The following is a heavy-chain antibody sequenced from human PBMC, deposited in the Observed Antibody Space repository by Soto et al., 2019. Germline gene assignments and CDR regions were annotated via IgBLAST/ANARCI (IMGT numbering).Heavy chain of an antibody. Sequence: QVQLVQSGAEVKKPGSSVKVSCKASGGTFSSYAISWVRQAPGQGLEWMGGIIPIFGTANYAQKFQGRVTITADESTSAAYMGLSSLRSEDTATYYCARDVVVPAAKSPYYYYYGMDVWGQGTTVTVSS. V-gene: IGHV1-69*01. CDR3: ARDVVVPAAKSPYYYYYGMDV. D-gene: IGHD2-2*01. CDR2: IIPIFGTA. J-gene: IGHJ6*02. CDR1: GGTFSSYA.